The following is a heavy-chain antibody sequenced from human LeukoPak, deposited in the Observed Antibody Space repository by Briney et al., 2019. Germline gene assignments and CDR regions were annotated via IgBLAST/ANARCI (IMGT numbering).Heavy chain of an antibody. V-gene: IGHV1-69*04. CDR2: IIPILGIA. CDR3: ADTDGYCSSTSCYRSDP. Sequence: SVKVSCKASGGTFSSYAISWVRQAPGQGLEWMGRIIPILGIANYAQKFQGRVTITADKSTSTAYMELSSLRSEDTAVYYCADTDGYCSSTSCYRSDPWGQGTLVTVSS. D-gene: IGHD2-2*01. CDR1: GGTFSSYA. J-gene: IGHJ5*02.